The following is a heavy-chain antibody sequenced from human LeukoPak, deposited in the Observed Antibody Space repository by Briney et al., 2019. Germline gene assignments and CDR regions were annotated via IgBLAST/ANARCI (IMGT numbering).Heavy chain of an antibody. J-gene: IGHJ5*02. CDR2: VSYSGSP. D-gene: IGHD3-10*01. CDR3: ARHGWDYPSGTYYTFDP. CDR1: GDPISSSRYY. V-gene: IGHV4-39*01. Sequence: SETLSLTCTVSGDPISSSRYYWGWIRQPPGKGLEWISSVSYSGSPYYNPSLKSRVTTSVDTSKNQFSLRLSSVTATDTAMYYCARHGWDYPSGTYYTFDPWGQGTLVTVSS.